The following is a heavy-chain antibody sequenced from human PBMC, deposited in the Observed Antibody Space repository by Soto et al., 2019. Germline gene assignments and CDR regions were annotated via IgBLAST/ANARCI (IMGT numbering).Heavy chain of an antibody. CDR2: ISDSGNT. Sequence: PSETLSLTCAVSGCSISSGGYSWSWIRQPPGKGLEWIGYISDSGNTNYNPSLRSRVTISVDTSRNQFSLTLNSVTALYTAVYYCARLYGRSFEPSWGQGTLVTVSS. J-gene: IGHJ5*02. V-gene: IGHV4-61*08. CDR3: ARLYGRSFEPS. CDR1: GCSISSGGYS. D-gene: IGHD3-3*02.